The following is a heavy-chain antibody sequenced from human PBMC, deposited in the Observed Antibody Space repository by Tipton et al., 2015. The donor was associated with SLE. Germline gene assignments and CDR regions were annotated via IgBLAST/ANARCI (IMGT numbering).Heavy chain of an antibody. D-gene: IGHD3-9*01. CDR3: ARGTSSDILTGPFDS. Sequence: TLSLTCTVSGGSISSGGYYWSWIRQHPGKGLEWIGEINHSGSTTYNPSLKSRVTISIDMSKNQFSLKLRSVTAADTAVYYCARGTSSDILTGPFDSWGQGTPVTVSS. V-gene: IGHV4-31*03. CDR2: INHSGST. J-gene: IGHJ4*02. CDR1: GGSISSGGYY.